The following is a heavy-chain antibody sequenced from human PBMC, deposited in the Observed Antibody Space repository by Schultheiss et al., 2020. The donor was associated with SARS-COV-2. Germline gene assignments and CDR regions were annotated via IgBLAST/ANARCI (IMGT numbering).Heavy chain of an antibody. J-gene: IGHJ6*02. CDR2: ISWNSGSI. V-gene: IGHV3-9*01. Sequence: SLKISCAASGFTFDDYAMHWVRQAPGKGLEWVSGISWNSGSIGYADSVKGRFTISRDNAKNSLYLQMNSLRAEDTALYYCAKDKGTGTTPGMDVWGQGTTVTVSS. CDR3: AKDKGTGTTPGMDV. CDR1: GFTFDDYA. D-gene: IGHD1-1*01.